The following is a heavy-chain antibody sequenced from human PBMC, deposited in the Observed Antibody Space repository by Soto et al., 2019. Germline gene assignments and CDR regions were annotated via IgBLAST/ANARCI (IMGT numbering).Heavy chain of an antibody. CDR3: AKDQTTVTTWSLNWFDP. CDR1: GFTFSSYA. CDR2: ISGSGGST. J-gene: IGHJ5*02. D-gene: IGHD4-17*01. Sequence: GGSLRLSCAASGFTFSSYAMSWVRQAPGKGLEWVSAISGSGGSTYYADSVKGRFTISRDNSKNTLYLQMNSLRAEDTAVYYCAKDQTTVTTWSLNWFDPWGQGTLVTVSS. V-gene: IGHV3-23*01.